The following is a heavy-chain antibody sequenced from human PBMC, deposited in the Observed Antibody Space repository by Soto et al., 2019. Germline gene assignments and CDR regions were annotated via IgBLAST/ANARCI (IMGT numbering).Heavy chain of an antibody. CDR1: ADTFTGYT. V-gene: IGHV1-69*08. D-gene: IGHD4-17*01. Sequence: EASVKVSCKASADTFTGYTVTWVRQAPGQGLEWVGRVIPILGASNFAQKFQGRVTISADKSTDTAYMVLTGLTSEDTAVYYCARHPYGLMAYFDSWGQGALVTVSS. J-gene: IGHJ4*02. CDR3: ARHPYGLMAYFDS. CDR2: VIPILGAS.